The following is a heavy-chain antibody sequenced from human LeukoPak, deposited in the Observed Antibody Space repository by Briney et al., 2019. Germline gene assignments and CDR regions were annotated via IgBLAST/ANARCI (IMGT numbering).Heavy chain of an antibody. Sequence: SETLSLTCAVYGGSFSGYYWSWIRQPPGKGLEWIGEINHSGSTNYNPSLKSRVTMSVDTSKNQFSLKLSSVTAADTAVYYCAKFSEMATIEEDFDIWGQGTMVTVSS. D-gene: IGHD5-24*01. CDR3: AKFSEMATIEEDFDI. CDR1: GGSFSGYY. CDR2: INHSGST. J-gene: IGHJ3*02. V-gene: IGHV4-34*01.